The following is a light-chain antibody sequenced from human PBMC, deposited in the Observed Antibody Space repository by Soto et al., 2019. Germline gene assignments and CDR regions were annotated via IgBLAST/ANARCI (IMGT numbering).Light chain of an antibody. CDR2: EVS. J-gene: IGLJ1*01. CDR1: SSDVGGYNY. CDR3: TSYTSSSPLDV. Sequence: QSALTQPASVSGSPGQSITISCTGTSSDVGGYNYVSWYQQHPGKAPKLIIYEVSNRPSGVPNRFFGSKSGNTASLTISGLQAEDEAEDYCTSYTSSSPLDVFGTGTKVTVL. V-gene: IGLV2-14*01.